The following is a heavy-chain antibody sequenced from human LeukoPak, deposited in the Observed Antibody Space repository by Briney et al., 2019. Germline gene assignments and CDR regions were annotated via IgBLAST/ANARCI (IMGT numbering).Heavy chain of an antibody. CDR2: ISSSSSYI. CDR1: GFTLSSYS. CDR3: ARDKRADDDILTGYRSVGMDV. V-gene: IGHV3-21*01. Sequence: GGSLRLSCAASGFTLSSYSINWVRQAPGKGLEWVSSISSSSSYIYYADSVKGRFTISRDNAKNSLYLQMNSLRAEDTAVYYCARDKRADDDILTGYRSVGMDVWGQGTTVTVSS. J-gene: IGHJ6*02. D-gene: IGHD3-9*01.